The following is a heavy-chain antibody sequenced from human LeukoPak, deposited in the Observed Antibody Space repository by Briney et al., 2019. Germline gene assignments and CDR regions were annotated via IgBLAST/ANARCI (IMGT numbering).Heavy chain of an antibody. CDR2: ISGSGGST. J-gene: IGHJ4*02. D-gene: IGHD4-17*01. V-gene: IGHV3-23*01. CDR1: GLTFSSCA. CDR3: AKASYGDTRDYFDY. Sequence: GASQSLSCAASGLTFSSCAMRWAREAPGGGVGWVSAISGSGGSTNYAGSVKGRFTISRDNSKNTLYLQMNGLRAEDTAVYYCAKASYGDTRDYFDYWGQGTLVTVSS.